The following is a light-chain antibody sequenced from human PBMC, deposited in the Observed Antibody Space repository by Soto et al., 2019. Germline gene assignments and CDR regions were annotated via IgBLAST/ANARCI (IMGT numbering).Light chain of an antibody. J-gene: IGKJ1*01. CDR2: GAS. CDR1: VCIXGV. V-gene: IGKV3D-15*01. Sequence: IVVTRSTATLPVSPGERGTLSCRASVCIXGVFVWYEEKPGQAPRLIXYGASTSANGIPARLSGIGSGTEFTRTISSLQSADCAFYYCQQYNKWTRSFGQGTKVDIK. CDR3: QQYNKWTRS.